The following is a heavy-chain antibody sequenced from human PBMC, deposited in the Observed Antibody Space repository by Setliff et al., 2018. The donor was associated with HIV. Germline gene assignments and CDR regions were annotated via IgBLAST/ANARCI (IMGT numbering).Heavy chain of an antibody. D-gene: IGHD3-10*01. V-gene: IGHV4-61*02. CDR2: VHTSGST. CDR3: ARHGNSWFGELLFYFDY. Sequence: PSETLSLTCTVSGGSISSGSYYWTWIRQPAGKGLEWIGRVHTSGSTIYNPSLESRVTISVDPSKNQFSLKRSSVTAADTALYYCARHGNSWFGELLFYFDYWGQGTLVTVSS. CDR1: GGSISSGSYY. J-gene: IGHJ4*02.